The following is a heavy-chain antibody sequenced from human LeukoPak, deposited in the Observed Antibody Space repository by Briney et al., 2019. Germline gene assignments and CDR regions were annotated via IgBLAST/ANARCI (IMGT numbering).Heavy chain of an antibody. V-gene: IGHV4-59*01. Sequence: SETLSLTCTVSGGSISNFYWNWIRQPPGKGLERIGYIHHSGSTDYNPSLKSRVSMSVHTSKNQFSLKLNSVTAADTAVYYCATQDRGLLAPFDYWGPGTLVTVSS. J-gene: IGHJ4*02. CDR1: GGSISNFY. CDR2: IHHSGST. D-gene: IGHD2-15*01. CDR3: ATQDRGLLAPFDY.